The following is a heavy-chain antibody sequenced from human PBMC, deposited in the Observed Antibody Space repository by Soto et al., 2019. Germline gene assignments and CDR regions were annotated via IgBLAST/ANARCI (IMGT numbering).Heavy chain of an antibody. V-gene: IGHV3-30*18. CDR2: ISYDGSDK. CDR3: AKGIVAYYYYYGLDV. CDR1: RFTFSNYV. Sequence: QVQLVESGGGVVQPGRSLRLSCAASRFTFSNYVMHWVRQAPGKGLEWVALISYDGSDKYYAGSVKGRFTISRDNSKNTLYLQMNSLRAEDTSLYYCAKGIVAYYYYYGLDVWGQGTTVTVSS. J-gene: IGHJ6*02. D-gene: IGHD5-12*01.